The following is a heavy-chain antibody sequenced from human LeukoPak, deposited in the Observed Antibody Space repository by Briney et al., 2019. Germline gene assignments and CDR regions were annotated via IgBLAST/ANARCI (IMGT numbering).Heavy chain of an antibody. CDR3: ARGPLYYYYYMDV. V-gene: IGHV3-20*04. J-gene: IGHJ6*03. CDR2: INWNGGST. Sequence: GGSLRLSCAASGFTFDDYGMSWVSQAPGKGLEWVSGINWNGGSTGYADSVKGRFTISRDNAKNSLYLQMNSLRAEDTALYYCARGPLYYYYYMDVWGKGTTVTVSS. CDR1: GFTFDDYG.